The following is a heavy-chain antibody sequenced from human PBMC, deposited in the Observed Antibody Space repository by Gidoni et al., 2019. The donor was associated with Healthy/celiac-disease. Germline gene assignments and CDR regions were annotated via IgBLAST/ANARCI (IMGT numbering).Heavy chain of an antibody. Sequence: QVQLQESGPGLVKPSDTLSLTCTVSGASISSYYWSWIRQPPGKGLEWIGYIYYSGSTNYNHSLKSRVTISVDTSKNQFSLKLSSVTAADTAVYYCARDSRNWNYSNWFDPWGQGTLVTVSS. D-gene: IGHD1-7*01. CDR1: GASISSYY. CDR2: IYYSGST. CDR3: ARDSRNWNYSNWFDP. J-gene: IGHJ5*02. V-gene: IGHV4-59*01.